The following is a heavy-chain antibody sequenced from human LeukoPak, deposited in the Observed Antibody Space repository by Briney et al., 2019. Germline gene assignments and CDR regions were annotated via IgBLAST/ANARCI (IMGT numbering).Heavy chain of an antibody. V-gene: IGHV4-34*01. CDR2: IDHSGGT. Sequence: SETLSLTCAVFGGSFSDYLWSWIRQPPGKGLEWIGEIDHSGGTNYNPSLKSRVTISVDTSKNQFSLKVTSVTAADAAVYYCARMRGGGIGYSNYMDVWGKGTTVIVSS. CDR3: ARMRGGGIGYSNYMDV. D-gene: IGHD2-15*01. CDR1: GGSFSDYL. J-gene: IGHJ6*03.